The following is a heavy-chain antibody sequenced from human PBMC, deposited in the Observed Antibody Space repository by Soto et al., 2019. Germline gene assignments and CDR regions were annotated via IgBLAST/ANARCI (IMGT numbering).Heavy chain of an antibody. CDR2: VRNKANSYTT. CDR1: GFTFSDHY. J-gene: IGHJ4*02. D-gene: IGHD3-16*02. V-gene: IGHV3-72*01. Sequence: EVQLVESGGGLVQPGGSLRLSCAASGFTFSDHYMDWVRQAPGKGLEWVGRVRNKANSYTTEYAASVKGRFTISRDDSENSLYLQMNSLKPEDTAVYYCTRIALLLWGGYRPIDYLGQGTLVTVSS. CDR3: TRIALLLWGGYRPIDY.